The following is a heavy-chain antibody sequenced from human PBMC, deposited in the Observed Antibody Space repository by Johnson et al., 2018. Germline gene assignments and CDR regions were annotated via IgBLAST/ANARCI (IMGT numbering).Heavy chain of an antibody. CDR2: ISSSSSYI. Sequence: VQLVESGGGLVKPGGSLRLSCAASGFTFSSYSMNWVRQAPGKGLEWVSSISSSSSYIHYADSLKGRFTISRYNAKNPLYLQMNNRRAEDTAVYYCARSQSAYYGDYVGAEYFQHWGQGTLVTVSS. CDR3: ARSQSAYYGDYVGAEYFQH. CDR1: GFTFSSYS. V-gene: IGHV3-21*01. D-gene: IGHD4-17*01. J-gene: IGHJ1*01.